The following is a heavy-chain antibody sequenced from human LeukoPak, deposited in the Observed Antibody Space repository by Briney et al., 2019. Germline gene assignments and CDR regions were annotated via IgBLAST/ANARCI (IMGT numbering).Heavy chain of an antibody. CDR2: IYTSGST. D-gene: IGHD3-10*01. V-gene: IGHV4-61*02. CDR3: ARGTRGGFDP. CDR1: GGSISSGSYY. J-gene: IGHJ5*02. Sequence: SETLSLTCTVSGGSISSGSYYWSWIRQPAGKGLEWIGRIYTSGSTNYIPSLKSRVTISVDTSKNQFSLKLSSVTAADTAVYYCARGTRGGFDPWGQGTLVTVSS.